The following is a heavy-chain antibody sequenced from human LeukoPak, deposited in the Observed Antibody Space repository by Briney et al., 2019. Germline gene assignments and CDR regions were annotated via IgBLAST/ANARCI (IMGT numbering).Heavy chain of an antibody. CDR2: TYYRSKWYH. D-gene: IGHD6-13*01. V-gene: IGHV6-1*01. CDR3: SREDPSGYSNV. Sequence: SQTLSLTCVISGDRVSSTSSTWNWIRQSPSRGLEWLGRTYYRSKWYHNYAVSVESRITIDPDTSKNQFSLQLTFVTPEDTAMYYCSREDPSGYSNVWGQGTLVTVSS. J-gene: IGHJ4*02. CDR1: GDRVSSTSST.